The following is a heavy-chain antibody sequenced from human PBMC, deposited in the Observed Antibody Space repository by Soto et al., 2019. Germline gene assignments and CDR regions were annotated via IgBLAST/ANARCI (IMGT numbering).Heavy chain of an antibody. V-gene: IGHV1-46*01. CDR2: INPSGGST. J-gene: IGHJ4*02. CDR1: GYTFTSYY. CDR3: ARGPYDYVWGSDPPHFDY. D-gene: IGHD3-16*02. Sequence: ASVKVYCKASGYTFTSYYMHWVRQAPGQGLEWMGIINPSGGSTSYAQKFQGRVTMTRDTSTSTVYMELSSLRSEDTAVYYCARGPYDYVWGSDPPHFDYWGQGTLVTVSS.